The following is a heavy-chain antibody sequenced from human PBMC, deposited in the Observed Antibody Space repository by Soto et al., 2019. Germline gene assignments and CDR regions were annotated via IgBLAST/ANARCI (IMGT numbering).Heavy chain of an antibody. CDR3: ARDPFSQYSHETSGFHN. CDR2: IYSGGDT. Sequence: GGSLRLSCAASGFSVSSNYMNWVRQSPGKGLEWVSVIYSGGDTHYTDSVKGRFTVSRDTSENTLFLEMKSLRAEDTAIYYCARDPFSQYSHETSGFHNWGQGTLVTVSS. V-gene: IGHV3-53*01. J-gene: IGHJ4*02. CDR1: GFSVSSNY. D-gene: IGHD3-22*01.